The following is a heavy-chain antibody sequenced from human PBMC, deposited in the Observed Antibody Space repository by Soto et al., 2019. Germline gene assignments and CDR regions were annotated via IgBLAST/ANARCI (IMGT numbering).Heavy chain of an antibody. V-gene: IGHV4-61*01. J-gene: IGHJ4*02. CDR2: VYYSGTT. D-gene: IGHD4-17*01. CDR1: GGSVSDKTYY. CDR3: ARTTAVPNTLRSRYFFDY. Sequence: QVQLQEAGPGLLKPSETLSLTCSVSGGSVSDKTYYWSWIRQPPGKRLEWIGYVYYSGTTNYNPSLTSRVTISVALSKTRFSLRLSSVTTADTALYYCARTTAVPNTLRSRYFFDYWGQGTLVTVSS.